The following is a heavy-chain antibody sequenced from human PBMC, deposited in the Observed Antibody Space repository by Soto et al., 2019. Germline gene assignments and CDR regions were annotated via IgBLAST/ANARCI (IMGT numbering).Heavy chain of an antibody. CDR3: ASHNCSSTSCPGAAMPTFDY. V-gene: IGHV4-34*01. J-gene: IGHJ4*02. CDR1: GGSLSGYY. CDR2: INHSGST. Sequence: PSENPSLTRAVYGGSLSGYYWGWIPPPPGEGLDWIGEINHSGSTNYNPSLKSRVTISVDTSKNQFSLKLSSVTAADTAVYYCASHNCSSTSCPGAAMPTFDYWGQGTLVTVSS. D-gene: IGHD2-2*01.